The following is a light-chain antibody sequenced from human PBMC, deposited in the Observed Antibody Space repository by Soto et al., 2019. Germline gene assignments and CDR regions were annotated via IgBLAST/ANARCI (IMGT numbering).Light chain of an antibody. CDR2: DAS. CDR1: QSSSSW. Sequence: DIQMTQSPSTLSASVDDRVTITCRPSQSSSSWLAWYQQKPGKAPKLLIYDASSLESGVTSRFSGSGSGTEFTLTISSLQPDDFATYFCQKYNSYWTFGQGTKV. J-gene: IGKJ1*01. V-gene: IGKV1-5*01. CDR3: QKYNSYWT.